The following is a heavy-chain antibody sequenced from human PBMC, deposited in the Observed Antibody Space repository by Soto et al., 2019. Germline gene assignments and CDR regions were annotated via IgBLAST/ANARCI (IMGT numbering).Heavy chain of an antibody. CDR3: AKEGDDSGSGTSFYFDY. V-gene: IGHV3-23*01. J-gene: IGHJ4*02. D-gene: IGHD3-10*01. CDR1: GFTFSSYA. CDR2: ISGSGAYT. Sequence: EAQLLESGGGLVQPGGSLRLSCAASGFTFSSYAMSWVRQAPGKGLEWVSAISGSGAYTYYADSVKGRFTISRDNSKNTLFLQMNSLGAEDTAVFYCAKEGDDSGSGTSFYFDYWGQGILVTVSS.